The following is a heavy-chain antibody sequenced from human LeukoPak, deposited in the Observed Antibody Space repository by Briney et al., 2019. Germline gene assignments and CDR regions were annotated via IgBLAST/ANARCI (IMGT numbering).Heavy chain of an antibody. J-gene: IGHJ4*02. CDR3: AKEIRVLPFLDFLPPFDS. D-gene: IGHD3-3*01. CDR2: ISGFSDYI. Sequence: GGSLRLSCTTSGFTFSGYTMTWVRQAPGKGLEWVSSISGFSDYIHYADSVKGRFTVSRDNSKNALYLQMDSLRSEDTAVYYCAKEIRVLPFLDFLPPFDSWGQGNLVTVSS. V-gene: IGHV3-21*01. CDR1: GFTFSGYT.